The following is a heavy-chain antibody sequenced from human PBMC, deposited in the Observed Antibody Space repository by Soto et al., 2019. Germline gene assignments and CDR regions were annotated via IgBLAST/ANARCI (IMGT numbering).Heavy chain of an antibody. CDR3: AKDLGRITMVRGVLDY. D-gene: IGHD3-10*01. Sequence: GSLRLSCAASGFTFSSYGMHWVRQAPGKGLEWVAVISYDGSNKYYADSVKGRFTISRDNSKNTLYLQMNSLRAEDTAVYYCAKDLGRITMVRGVLDYWGQGTLVTVSS. CDR2: ISYDGSNK. CDR1: GFTFSSYG. V-gene: IGHV3-30*18. J-gene: IGHJ4*02.